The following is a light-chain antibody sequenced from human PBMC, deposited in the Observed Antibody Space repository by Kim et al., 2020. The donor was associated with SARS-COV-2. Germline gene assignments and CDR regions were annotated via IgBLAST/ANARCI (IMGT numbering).Light chain of an antibody. CDR2: YDV. J-gene: IGLJ2*01. CDR1: SIGSKS. V-gene: IGLV3-21*04. Sequence: AAGETAMIACGANSIGSKSVHWYQQKPGQAPVLVIYYDVDRPSGIPERFSGSNSGKTATLTISGVEAGDEADYYCQVWDRVSDHVVFGGGTQLTVL. CDR3: QVWDRVSDHVV.